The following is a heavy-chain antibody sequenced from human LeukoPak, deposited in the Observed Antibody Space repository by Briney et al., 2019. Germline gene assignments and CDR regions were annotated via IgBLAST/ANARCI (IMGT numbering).Heavy chain of an antibody. CDR2: ISYDGSNK. V-gene: IGHV3-30*18. D-gene: IGHD2-21*01. CDR1: GFTFSSYG. Sequence: PGGSLRLSCAASGFTFSSYGIHWVRQAPGKGLEWGAAISYDGSNKYYADSVKGRFTISRHNSKNTLYLQINSLRAEDTAVYYCAKDRVGIGGLFDYWGQGTLVTVSS. CDR3: AKDRVGIGGLFDY. J-gene: IGHJ4*02.